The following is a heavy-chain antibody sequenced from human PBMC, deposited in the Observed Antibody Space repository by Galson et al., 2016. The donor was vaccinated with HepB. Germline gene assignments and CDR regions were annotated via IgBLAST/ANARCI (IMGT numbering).Heavy chain of an antibody. D-gene: IGHD1-14*01. CDR3: ARYQRVAGTYYFDY. J-gene: IGHJ4*02. V-gene: IGHV3-23*01. Sequence: SLRLSCAGSGFKFRNYAMSWARQTPGKGLEWVATISVSGTDTYYEATLRGRFAISRDDSANTVYLQMRSLGVEDTAIYFCARYQRVAGTYYFDYWGQGTLVTVSS. CDR1: GFKFRNYA. CDR2: ISVSGTDT.